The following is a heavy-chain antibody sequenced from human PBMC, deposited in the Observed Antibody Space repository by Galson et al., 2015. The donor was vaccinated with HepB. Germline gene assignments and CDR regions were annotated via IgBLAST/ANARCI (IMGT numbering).Heavy chain of an antibody. V-gene: IGHV5-51*01. CDR3: ARHQVGQVRELWRSGLYYGMDV. D-gene: IGHD3-16*01. CDR2: IYPGDSDT. Sequence: QSGAEVKKPGESLKISCNGSGYSFTSYWIGWVRQMPGKGLEWMGIIYPGDSDTRYSPSFQGQVTISADKSISTAYLQWSSLKASDTAMYYCARHQVGQVRELWRSGLYYGMDVWGQGTTVTVSS. CDR1: GYSFTSYW. J-gene: IGHJ6*02.